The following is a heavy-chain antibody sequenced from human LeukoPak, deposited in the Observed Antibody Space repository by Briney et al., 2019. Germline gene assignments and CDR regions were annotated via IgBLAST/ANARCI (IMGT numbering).Heavy chain of an antibody. Sequence: GGSLRLSCAASGFTFSSYEMNWVRQAPGKGLEWVANIKQDGSEKYYVDSVKGRFTISRDNAKNSLYLQMNSLRAEDTAVYYCARKGDIAAAGIDYYYYYYMDVWGKGTTVTVSS. D-gene: IGHD6-13*01. CDR3: ARKGDIAAAGIDYYYYYYMDV. J-gene: IGHJ6*03. CDR2: IKQDGSEK. V-gene: IGHV3-7*01. CDR1: GFTFSSYE.